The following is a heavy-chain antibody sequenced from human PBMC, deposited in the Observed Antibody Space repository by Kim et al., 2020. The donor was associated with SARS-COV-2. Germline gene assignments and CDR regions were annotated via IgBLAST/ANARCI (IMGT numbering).Heavy chain of an antibody. J-gene: IGHJ5*02. CDR3: ARWTTVTTGFFS. CDR2: IKHSGST. V-gene: IGHV4-34*01. Sequence: SETLSLTCAVYGGSFSGYYWSWIRQPPGKGLEWIGEIKHSGSTNYNPSLKSRVTISVDTSKNQFSLKLSSVTAADTAVYYGARWTTVTTGFFSWGQGIL. D-gene: IGHD4-17*01. CDR1: GGSFSGYY.